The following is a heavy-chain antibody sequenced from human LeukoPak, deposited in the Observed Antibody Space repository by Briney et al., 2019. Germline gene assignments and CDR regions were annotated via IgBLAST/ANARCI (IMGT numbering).Heavy chain of an antibody. V-gene: IGHV4-4*02. J-gene: IGHJ4*02. Sequence: SETLSLTCAVSGVSITSSNWWNWVRQPPGEGLEWIGEIYHSGSTDYNPSLISRVTISVDKSKNQFSLRLTSVTAADTAVYYCARHLFLWPLDYWGQGTLVTVSS. CDR1: GVSITSSNW. CDR2: IYHSGST. CDR3: ARHLFLWPLDY. D-gene: IGHD3-3*01.